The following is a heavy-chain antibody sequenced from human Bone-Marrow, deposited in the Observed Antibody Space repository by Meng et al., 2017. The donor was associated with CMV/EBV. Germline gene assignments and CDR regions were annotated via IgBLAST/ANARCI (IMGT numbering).Heavy chain of an antibody. CDR2: ISAYNGNT. V-gene: IGHV1-18*01. CDR3: ARVLYSGSFIPGGADY. D-gene: IGHD1-26*01. CDR1: GYTFTSYG. Sequence: ASVKVSCKASGYTFTSYGISWLRQAPGQGPEWMGWISAYNGNTNYAQKVQDRVTMTTDTSTSTAYMELRSLRSDDTAVYYCARVLYSGSFIPGGADYWGQGTLVTVSS. J-gene: IGHJ4*02.